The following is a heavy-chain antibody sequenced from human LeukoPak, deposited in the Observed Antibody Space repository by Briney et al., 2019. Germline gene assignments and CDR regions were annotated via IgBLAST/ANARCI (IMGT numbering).Heavy chain of an antibody. CDR3: ARHCSGGTCYSDFDY. CDR1: GGSISSGGYY. CDR2: IFYTGST. D-gene: IGHD2-15*01. J-gene: IGHJ4*02. Sequence: SQTLSLTCTVSGGSISSGGYYWSWIRQPPGKGLEWIGSIFYTGSTYYNPSLKSRVTISVDTSKNQFSLKLNSMTAADTAVYYCARHCSGGTCYSDFDYWGQGTLVTVSS. V-gene: IGHV4-30-2*03.